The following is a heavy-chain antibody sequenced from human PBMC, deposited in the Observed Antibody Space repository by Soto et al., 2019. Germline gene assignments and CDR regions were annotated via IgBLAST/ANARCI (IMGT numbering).Heavy chain of an antibody. CDR3: ARDLAAACTGWFDP. V-gene: IGHV1-3*01. D-gene: IGHD6-13*01. J-gene: IGHJ5*02. Sequence: ASVKVSCKASGYTFTSYAMHWVRQAPGQRLEWMGWINAGNGNTKYSQKFQGRVTITRDTSASTAYMELSSLRSEDTAVYYCARDLAAACTGWFDPCGQGTLVTVS. CDR2: INAGNGNT. CDR1: GYTFTSYA.